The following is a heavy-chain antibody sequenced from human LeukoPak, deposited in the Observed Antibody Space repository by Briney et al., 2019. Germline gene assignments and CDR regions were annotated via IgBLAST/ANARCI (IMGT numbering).Heavy chain of an antibody. CDR2: ISSSSTYI. CDR3: ARDFTTSSTAYLHH. Sequence: GGSLRLSGEASGFTFSSYGMNWFGQAPGKGREWASSISSSSTYIYYADSVKGRFTISRDNAKNSLFLQMNSLRAEDTAVYYCARDFTTSSTAYLHHWGQGTLVTVSS. J-gene: IGHJ1*01. D-gene: IGHD6-6*01. CDR1: GFTFSSYG. V-gene: IGHV3-21*01.